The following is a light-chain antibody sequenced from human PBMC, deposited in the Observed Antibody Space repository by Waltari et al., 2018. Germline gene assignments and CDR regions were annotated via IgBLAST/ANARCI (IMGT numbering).Light chain of an antibody. CDR1: SSNIGNNA. CDR3: AAWDDGLSGRV. J-gene: IGLJ2*01. V-gene: IGLV1-36*01. Sequence: QSVLTQPPSVSEAPRQRVTISCSGSSSNIGNNAVNWYQQLPGKAPKLLIYYDDLLPSGVSDRFSGSKSGTSASLAISGLQSEDEADYYCAAWDDGLSGRVVGGGTKLTVL. CDR2: YDD.